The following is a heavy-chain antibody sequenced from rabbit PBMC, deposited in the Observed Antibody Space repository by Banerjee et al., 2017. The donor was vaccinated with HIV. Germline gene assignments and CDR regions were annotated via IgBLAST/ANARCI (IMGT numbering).Heavy chain of an antibody. D-gene: IGHD3-1*01. V-gene: IGHV1S40*01. J-gene: IGHJ3*01. CDR1: GFSFSSSYN. CDR3: ARWNDVGGDNL. CDR2: IYTGSSGNT. Sequence: QSLEESGGGLVQPEGSLTLTCTASGFSFSSSYNMCWVRQAPGKGLEWIGCIYTGSSGNTCYASWAKGRFTISKTSSTMVTLQMTSLTAADTATYFCARWNDVGGDNLWGQGTLVTVS.